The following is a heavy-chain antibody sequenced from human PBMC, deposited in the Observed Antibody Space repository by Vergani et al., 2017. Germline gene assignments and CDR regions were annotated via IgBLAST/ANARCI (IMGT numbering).Heavy chain of an antibody. Sequence: VQLVESGGGLVKPGGSLRLSCAASGFTFSDYYMSWIRQAPGKGLEWVSYISSSGSTIYYADSVKGRFTISRDNAKNSLYLQMNSLRAEDTAVYYCARDQGAAARPGYYYYYGMDVWGQGTTVTVSS. D-gene: IGHD6-13*01. CDR2: ISSSGSTI. CDR3: ARDQGAAARPGYYYYYGMDV. CDR1: GFTFSDYY. J-gene: IGHJ6*02. V-gene: IGHV3-11*01.